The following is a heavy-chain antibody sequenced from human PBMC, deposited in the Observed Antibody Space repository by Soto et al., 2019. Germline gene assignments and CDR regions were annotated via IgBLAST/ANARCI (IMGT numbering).Heavy chain of an antibody. CDR3: AKDLYDSSGYYYAVDY. V-gene: IGHV3-23*01. CDR2: ISGSGGST. Sequence: PGGSLRLSCAASGFTFSSYAMSWVRQAPGKGLEWVSAISGSGGSTYYADSVKGRFTISRDNSKNTLYLQMNSLRAEDTAVYYCAKDLYDSSGYYYAVDYSGQGTLVTVSS. D-gene: IGHD3-22*01. J-gene: IGHJ4*02. CDR1: GFTFSSYA.